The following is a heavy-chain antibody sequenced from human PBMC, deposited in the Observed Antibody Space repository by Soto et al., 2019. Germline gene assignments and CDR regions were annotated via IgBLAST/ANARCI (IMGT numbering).Heavy chain of an antibody. CDR2: ISGSGGST. J-gene: IGHJ6*02. Sequence: PVGPMIHSCGASGFTFNSYAMSWVRKAPGKGLEWVSAISGSGGSTYYADSVKGRFTISRDNSKNTLYLQMNSLRAEDTAVYYCAKGYYGSGSYPNYYYYGMDVWGQGTTVPVSS. CDR1: GFTFNSYA. CDR3: AKGYYGSGSYPNYYYYGMDV. V-gene: IGHV3-23*01. D-gene: IGHD3-10*01.